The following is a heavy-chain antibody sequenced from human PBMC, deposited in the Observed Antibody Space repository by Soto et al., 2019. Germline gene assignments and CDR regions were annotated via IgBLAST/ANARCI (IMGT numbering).Heavy chain of an antibody. V-gene: IGHV3-23*01. CDR3: ARSAMVRGGGWFDP. CDR2: ISGSGGIT. D-gene: IGHD3-10*01. J-gene: IGHJ5*02. Sequence: EVQLLESGGGLVQPGGSLRLSCAASGFTFSSYAMSWVRQAPGKGLEWVSYISGSGGITYYADSVKGRFTISRDNSKNPLYLQMNSLRAEDTAVYYCARSAMVRGGGWFDPWGQGTLVTVSS. CDR1: GFTFSSYA.